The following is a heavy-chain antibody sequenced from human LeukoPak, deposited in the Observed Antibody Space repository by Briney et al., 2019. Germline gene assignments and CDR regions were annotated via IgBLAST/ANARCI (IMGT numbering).Heavy chain of an antibody. CDR3: ARDRESSYYYYMDV. CDR2: ISACNGIA. D-gene: IGHD2-2*01. Sequence: ASVKVSCKASGYTFIRYGISWVRQAPGQGLEWMGWISACNGIANYAQNLQGRVTMTTDTSTTTAYMELRSLRSDDTAVYYCARDRESSYYYYMDVWGKGTTVTVSS. J-gene: IGHJ6*03. CDR1: GYTFIRYG. V-gene: IGHV1-18*01.